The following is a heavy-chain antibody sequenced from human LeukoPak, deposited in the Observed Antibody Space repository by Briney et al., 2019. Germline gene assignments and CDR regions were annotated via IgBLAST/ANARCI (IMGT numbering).Heavy chain of an antibody. CDR2: ISSSSSTI. Sequence: GGSLRLSCAASGFTFSSYSMNWVRQAPGKGLEWVSYISSSSSTIYYADSVKGRFTISRDNAKNSLYLQMNSLRAEDTAVYYCARAPLPDYYDSSGYSLWGQGILVTVSS. D-gene: IGHD3-22*01. V-gene: IGHV3-48*01. J-gene: IGHJ4*02. CDR3: ARAPLPDYYDSSGYSL. CDR1: GFTFSSYS.